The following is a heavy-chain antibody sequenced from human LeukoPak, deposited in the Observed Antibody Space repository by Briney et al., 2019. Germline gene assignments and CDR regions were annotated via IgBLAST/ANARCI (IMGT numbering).Heavy chain of an antibody. J-gene: IGHJ5*02. D-gene: IGHD6-6*01. Sequence: GASVKVSCKASVYNFTTYGVSWVRQAPGQGLEWMGWISAYNGDTTYAQTLQGRVTMTTDTSTSTAYMELRSLRSDDTAIYFCARDLIASRPGWFDPWGQGTPVTVSS. V-gene: IGHV1-18*01. CDR1: VYNFTTYG. CDR3: ARDLIASRPGWFDP. CDR2: ISAYNGDT.